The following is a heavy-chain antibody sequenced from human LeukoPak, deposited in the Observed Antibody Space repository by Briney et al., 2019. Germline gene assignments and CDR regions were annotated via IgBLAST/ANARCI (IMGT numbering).Heavy chain of an antibody. V-gene: IGHV1-2*06. CDR3: AREYYYDSSGWFDP. CDR1: GYTFTGYY. J-gene: IGHJ5*02. D-gene: IGHD3-22*01. CDR2: INPNSGGT. Sequence: GASMKVSCKASGYTFTGYYMHWVRQAPGQGLEWMGRINPNSGGTNYAQKFQGRVTMTRDTSISTAYMELSRLRSDDTAVYYCAREYYYDSSGWFDPWGQGTLVTVSS.